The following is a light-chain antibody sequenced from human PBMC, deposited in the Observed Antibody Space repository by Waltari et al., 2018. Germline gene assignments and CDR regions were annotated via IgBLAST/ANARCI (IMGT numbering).Light chain of an antibody. V-gene: IGKV3-20*01. CDR3: QQYGSSSSIT. J-gene: IGKJ5*01. CDR1: QSVSSSY. Sequence: EIVLTQSPGTLSLSPGARATLSCRASQSVSSSYLAWYQQKPGQAPRLLIYGASSRATGIPDRFSGSGSGTDFTLTISRLEPEDFAVYYCQQYGSSSSITFGQGTRLEIK. CDR2: GAS.